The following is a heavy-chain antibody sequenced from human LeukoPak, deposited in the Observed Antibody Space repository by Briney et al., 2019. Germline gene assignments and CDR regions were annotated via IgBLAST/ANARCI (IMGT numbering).Heavy chain of an antibody. J-gene: IGHJ4*02. Sequence: SVKVSCKASGGTFSSYAISWVRQAPGQGLEWMGGIIPTFGTANYAQKFQGRVTITADESTSTAYMELSSLRSDDTAVYYCASYNYGTLGFDYWGQGTLVTVSS. CDR1: GGTFSSYA. CDR3: ASYNYGTLGFDY. D-gene: IGHD5-18*01. V-gene: IGHV1-69*13. CDR2: IIPTFGTA.